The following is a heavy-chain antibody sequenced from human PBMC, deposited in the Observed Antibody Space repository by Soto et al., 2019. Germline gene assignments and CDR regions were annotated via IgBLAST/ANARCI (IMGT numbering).Heavy chain of an antibody. CDR1: GFTFDDFA. Sequence: EVQLAESGGELVQPGRSLRLSCAASGFTFDDFAMHWVRRPPGKGLEWVSVISWDGRKLGYADSVKGRFTISRDNAEKILYLQMSSLRIEDTAFYYCVKDFSTDYGDYWFRGFDSWGQGTLVTVSS. CDR3: VKDFSTDYGDYWFRGFDS. V-gene: IGHV3-9*01. D-gene: IGHD4-17*01. J-gene: IGHJ4*02. CDR2: ISWDGRKL.